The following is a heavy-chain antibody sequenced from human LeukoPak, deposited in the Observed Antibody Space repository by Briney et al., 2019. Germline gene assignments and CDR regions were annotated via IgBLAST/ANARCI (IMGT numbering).Heavy chain of an antibody. CDR1: GGSISSYY. CDR3: ARDVGAAGTV. J-gene: IGHJ4*02. D-gene: IGHD6-13*01. CDR2: IYYSGST. Sequence: PSETLSLTCTVSGGSISSYYWSWIRQPPGKGLEWIGYIYYSGSTNYNPSLKSRVTISVDTSKNQFSLKPSSVTAADTAVYYCARDVGAAGTVWGQGTLVTVSS. V-gene: IGHV4-59*01.